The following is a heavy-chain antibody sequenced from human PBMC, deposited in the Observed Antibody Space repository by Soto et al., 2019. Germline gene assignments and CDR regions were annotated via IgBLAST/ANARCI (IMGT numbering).Heavy chain of an antibody. D-gene: IGHD3-3*01. CDR2: ISSNSGRI. V-gene: IGHV3-9*01. J-gene: IGHJ4*02. CDR1: GFTFDDYA. Sequence: EVQLVESGGGLVQPGRSLRLSCAASGFTFDDYAMHWVRQVPGKGLEWVSGISSNSGRIGYADSVKGRFTISRDNAKNSLYLQMNSLRAEDTALYYCAKGAITIFGVVSAHFDYWGQGTLVTVSS. CDR3: AKGAITIFGVVSAHFDY.